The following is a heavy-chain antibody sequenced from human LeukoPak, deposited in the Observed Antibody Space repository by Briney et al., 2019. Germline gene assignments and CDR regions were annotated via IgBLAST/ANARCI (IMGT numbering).Heavy chain of an antibody. Sequence: PSETLSLTCTVSGGSISSYYWSWIRQPPGKGLEWIGYTYYSGSTNYNPSLKSRVTISVDTSKNQFSLKLSSVTAADTAVYYCARGEGYSSSPDYFDYWGQGTLVTVSS. J-gene: IGHJ4*02. CDR2: TYYSGST. V-gene: IGHV4-59*01. CDR3: ARGEGYSSSPDYFDY. CDR1: GGSISSYY. D-gene: IGHD6-13*01.